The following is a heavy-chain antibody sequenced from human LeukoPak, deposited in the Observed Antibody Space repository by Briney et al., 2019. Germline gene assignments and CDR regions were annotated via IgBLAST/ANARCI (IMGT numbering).Heavy chain of an antibody. D-gene: IGHD6-19*01. V-gene: IGHV3-49*04. Sequence: GGSLRLSCTASGFTFGDYGMSWVRQAPGKGLEWVGFIRSKAYGGTTEYAASVKGRFTISRDDSKSIAYLQMNSLKTEDTAVYYCTRAAGVTIFSGWYTGWGQGTLVTVSS. CDR1: GFTFGDYG. CDR2: IRSKAYGGTT. CDR3: TRAAGVTIFSGWYTG. J-gene: IGHJ4*02.